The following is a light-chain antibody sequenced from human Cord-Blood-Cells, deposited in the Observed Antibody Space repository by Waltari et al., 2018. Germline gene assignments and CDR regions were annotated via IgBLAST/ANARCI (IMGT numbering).Light chain of an antibody. CDR1: QSISSW. CDR2: DAS. CDR3: QQDNSYWT. J-gene: IGKJ1*01. Sequence: DIQMTQSPSTLSASVGDRVNITCRASQSISSWLAWYQQKPGKAPKLLIYDASRLESGVPSRFSGSGSGTEFTLTISSLQPDDFATYYCQQDNSYWTFGQGTKVEIK. V-gene: IGKV1-5*01.